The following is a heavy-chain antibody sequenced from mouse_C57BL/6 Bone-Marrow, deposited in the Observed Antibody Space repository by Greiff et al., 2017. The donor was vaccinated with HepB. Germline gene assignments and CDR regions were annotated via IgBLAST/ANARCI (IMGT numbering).Heavy chain of an antibody. V-gene: IGHV5-4*01. Sequence: EVQLVESGGGLVKPGGSLKLSCAASGFTFSSYAMSWVRQTPEKRLEWVATISDGGSYTYYPDNVKGRFTTSRDNAKNNLYLQMSHLKSEDTAMYYCARGDYGWGQGTLVTVSA. CDR2: ISDGGSYT. CDR1: GFTFSSYA. J-gene: IGHJ3*02. CDR3: ARGDYG. D-gene: IGHD1-1*01.